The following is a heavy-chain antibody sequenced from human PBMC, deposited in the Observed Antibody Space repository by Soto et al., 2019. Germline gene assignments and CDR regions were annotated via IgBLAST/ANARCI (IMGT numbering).Heavy chain of an antibody. Sequence: QAGGSLRLSCAASGFTFSSYAMHWVRQAPGKGLEYVSAISSNGGSTYYANSVKGRFTISRDNSKNTLYLQMGSLRAEDMAVYYCARGSYDSSGYYPAPFDYWGQGTLVTVSS. CDR2: ISSNGGST. CDR1: GFTFSSYA. J-gene: IGHJ4*02. V-gene: IGHV3-64*01. D-gene: IGHD3-22*01. CDR3: ARGSYDSSGYYPAPFDY.